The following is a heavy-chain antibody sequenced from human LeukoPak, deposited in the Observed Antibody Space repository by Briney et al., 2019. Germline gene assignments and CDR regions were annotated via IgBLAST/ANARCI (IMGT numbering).Heavy chain of an antibody. D-gene: IGHD6-13*01. CDR1: GFTFSSYG. V-gene: IGHV3-33*01. CDR3: ARDSRGRYSSSWYEPNYYYGMDV. J-gene: IGHJ6*02. CDR2: IWYDGSNK. Sequence: GGSLRLSCAASGFTFSSYGMHWVRQAPGKGLEWVAVIWYDGSNKYYADSVKGRFTISRDNSKNTLCLQMNSLRAEDTAVYYCARDSRGRYSSSWYEPNYYYGMDVWGQGTTVTVSS.